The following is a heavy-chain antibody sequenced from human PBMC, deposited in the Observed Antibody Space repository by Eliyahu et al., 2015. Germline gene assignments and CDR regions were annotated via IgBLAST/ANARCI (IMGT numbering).Heavy chain of an antibody. CDR1: GFSFSMFA. CDR3: AREGAGTTWSSFDY. V-gene: IGHV3-30*04. D-gene: IGHD1-7*01. Sequence: QVQLVESGGGVVQPGXSLRXSCAAPGFSFSMFALLWVRQAPGKGLEWVAVISIDGSRQHYADSVEGRFTISRDKSTNTLYLQMNSLSIEDTAVYYCAREGAGTTWSSFDYWGQGTLVTVSS. J-gene: IGHJ4*02. CDR2: ISIDGSRQ.